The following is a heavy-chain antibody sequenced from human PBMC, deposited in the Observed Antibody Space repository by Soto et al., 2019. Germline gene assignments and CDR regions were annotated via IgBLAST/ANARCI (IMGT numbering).Heavy chain of an antibody. CDR1: GYTFTGYY. D-gene: IGHD6-13*01. CDR2: INPNSGGT. Sequence: QVQLVQSGAEVKKPGASVKVSCKASGYTFTGYYMHWVRQAPGQGLEWMGWINPNSGGTNYAQKFQGWVTMTRDTSISTAYMELSRLRSDDTAVYYCARDRDGIAAAGTRHGMDVWGQGTTVTVSS. V-gene: IGHV1-2*04. J-gene: IGHJ6*02. CDR3: ARDRDGIAAAGTRHGMDV.